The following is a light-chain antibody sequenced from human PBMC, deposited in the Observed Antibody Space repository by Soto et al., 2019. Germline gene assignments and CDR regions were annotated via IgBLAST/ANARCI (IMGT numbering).Light chain of an antibody. CDR1: QSVSSSY. CDR3: QQRSNWPIT. J-gene: IGKJ5*01. CDR2: GAS. V-gene: IGKV3D-20*02. Sequence: EIVMTQSPATLSVSPGERATLSCRASQSVSSSYLARYQQKPGQAPSLLIYGASRRATGIPDRFSGSGSGTDFTLTISSLEPEDFAVYYCQQRSNWPITFGQGTRLEIK.